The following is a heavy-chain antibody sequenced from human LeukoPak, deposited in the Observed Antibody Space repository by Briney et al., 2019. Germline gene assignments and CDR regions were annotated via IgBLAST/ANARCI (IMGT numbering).Heavy chain of an antibody. Sequence: PSETLSLTCTVSGGSIYSSNYFWGWVRQPPGKGLEWIGSIYYSGSSYYSPSLRSRVTISVDTSKNQFSLKLSSVTAADTAVYYCARHSALTTFTFGYWGQGTLVTVSS. CDR1: GGSIYSSNYF. D-gene: IGHD2/OR15-2a*01. V-gene: IGHV4-39*01. CDR3: ARHSALTTFTFGY. J-gene: IGHJ4*02. CDR2: IYYSGSS.